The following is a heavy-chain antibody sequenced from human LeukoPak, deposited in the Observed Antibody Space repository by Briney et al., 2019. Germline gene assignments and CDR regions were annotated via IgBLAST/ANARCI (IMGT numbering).Heavy chain of an antibody. V-gene: IGHV5-51*01. CDR1: GYSFSTYW. CDR2: IYPGDSDT. J-gene: IGHJ5*02. D-gene: IGHD6-6*01. Sequence: GESLKISCKGSGYSFSTYWIGWVRQMPGKGLEWMGIIYPGDSDTRYSPSFQGQVTISADKSISTAYLQWSSLKASDTAIYYCARRASNRDWFDPWGQGTLVTVSS. CDR3: ARRASNRDWFDP.